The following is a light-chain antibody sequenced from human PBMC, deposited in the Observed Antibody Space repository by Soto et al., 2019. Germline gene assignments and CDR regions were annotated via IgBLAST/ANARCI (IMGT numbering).Light chain of an antibody. CDR1: QSVSTN. J-gene: IGKJ3*01. CDR3: QQYNNWPLFT. Sequence: EIVMTQSPATLSVSPGERATLSCRASQSVSTNLAWYQQKAGQAPRLLIYGASTRATGIPARFSGSGSGTEFTLTISSLQSEDFAVYYCQQYNNWPLFTFGPGTKVDIK. CDR2: GAS. V-gene: IGKV3-15*01.